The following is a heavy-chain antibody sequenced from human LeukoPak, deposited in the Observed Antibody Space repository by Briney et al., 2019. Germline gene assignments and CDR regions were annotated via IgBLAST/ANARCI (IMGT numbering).Heavy chain of an antibody. Sequence: SETLSLTCTVPASSISSGYYWGWVRQTPGKGLEWIGTISPGGTTYYNPSLGGRVSISADTSKNQVSLQLSSVTAADTAVYYCARVSPASGWYRTGMDSWGQGTLVTVSS. D-gene: IGHD6-19*01. CDR3: ARVSPASGWYRTGMDS. J-gene: IGHJ4*02. CDR1: ASSISSGYY. V-gene: IGHV4-38-2*02. CDR2: ISPGGTT.